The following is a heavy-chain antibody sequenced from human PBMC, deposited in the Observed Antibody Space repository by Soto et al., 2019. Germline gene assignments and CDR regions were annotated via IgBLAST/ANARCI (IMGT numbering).Heavy chain of an antibody. CDR3: ARDNWNYGYYYGMDV. V-gene: IGHV3-23*01. Sequence: GGSLRLSCAASGFTFSDFTMSWVRQAPGKGLEWVATISRSGDRTYYADSVRGRLFVSRDNSKDALFLQLNSLRADDSALYYCARDNWNYGYYYGMDVWGQGTTVTVSS. CDR2: ISRSGDRT. J-gene: IGHJ6*02. D-gene: IGHD1-7*01. CDR1: GFTFSDFT.